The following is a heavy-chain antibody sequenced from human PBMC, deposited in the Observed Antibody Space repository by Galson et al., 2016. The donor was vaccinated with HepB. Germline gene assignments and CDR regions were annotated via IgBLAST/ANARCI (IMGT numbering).Heavy chain of an antibody. J-gene: IGHJ5*02. V-gene: IGHV1-18*04. CDR1: GYRFTKYG. CDR3: ARMVSVADWVCIPNWFDT. D-gene: IGHD3-9*01. CDR2: ISTHNGNT. Sequence: SVKVSCKASGYRFTKYGISWVRQAPGQGPEWMGWISTHNGNTHLAENVQDRLSLTTETANSTAYMELRSLTSDDTALYYCARMVSVADWVCIPNWFDTWGQGSLVTVSS.